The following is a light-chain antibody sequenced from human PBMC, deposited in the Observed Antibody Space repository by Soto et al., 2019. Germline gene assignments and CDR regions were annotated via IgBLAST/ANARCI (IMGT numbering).Light chain of an antibody. V-gene: IGLV1-44*01. CDR1: SSNIGSNT. CDR2: SNT. J-gene: IGLJ7*01. Sequence: QSVLTQPPSASGTPGQRVTISCSGSSSNIGSNTVTWYQQLPGTAPKLLIYSNTQRPSGVPVRFSGSKSGTSASLAISGLQSEDEADYYCASWDDSLNGPVFGGGTQLTVL. CDR3: ASWDDSLNGPV.